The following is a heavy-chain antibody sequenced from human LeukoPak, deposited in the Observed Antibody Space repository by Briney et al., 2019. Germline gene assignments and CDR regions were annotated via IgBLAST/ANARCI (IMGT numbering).Heavy chain of an antibody. J-gene: IGHJ4*02. CDR1: GFLFSNYW. D-gene: IGHD3-3*01. Sequence: GGSLRLSCAASGFLFSNYWMHWVRQAPGKGLEWVAFIRYDGSNKYYADSVKGRFTISRDNAKNSLYLQMNSLRAEDTAVYYCARDTAFSDYWGQGTLVTVSS. CDR2: IRYDGSNK. CDR3: ARDTAFSDY. V-gene: IGHV3-33*08.